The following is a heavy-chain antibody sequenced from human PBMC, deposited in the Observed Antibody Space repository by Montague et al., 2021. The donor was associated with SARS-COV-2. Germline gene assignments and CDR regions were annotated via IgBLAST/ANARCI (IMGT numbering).Heavy chain of an antibody. Sequence: SETLSLTCTVSGGSIANSHKYWGWVRQPPGKGLEWIGSVLYTGTPYDHPSLTARVTISLDTSKNQFSLKMYSVTAADTATYICVAGGDSAKAGAYWGQGTLVTVSS. CDR1: GGSIANSHKY. J-gene: IGHJ4*02. D-gene: IGHD3-16*01. CDR2: VLYTGTP. V-gene: IGHV4-39*07. CDR3: VAGGDSAKAGAY.